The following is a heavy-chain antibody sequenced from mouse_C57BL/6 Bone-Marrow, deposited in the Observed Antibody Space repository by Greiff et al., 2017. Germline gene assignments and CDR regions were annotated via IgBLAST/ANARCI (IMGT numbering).Heavy chain of an antibody. CDR3: TREGDGSLLYWYFDV. D-gene: IGHD1-1*01. Sequence: EVQLQQSGTVLARPGASVKMSCKTSGYTFTSYWMHWVKQRPGQGLEWIGAIYPGNSDTSYNQKFKGKAKLTAVTSASSAYMELSSLTNEDSAVYYCTREGDGSLLYWYFDVWGTGTTVTVSS. CDR1: GYTFTSYW. J-gene: IGHJ1*03. CDR2: IYPGNSDT. V-gene: IGHV1-5*01.